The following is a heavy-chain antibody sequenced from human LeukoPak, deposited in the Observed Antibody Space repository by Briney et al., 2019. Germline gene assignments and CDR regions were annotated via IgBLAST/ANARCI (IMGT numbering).Heavy chain of an antibody. CDR1: GFTFSTHT. CDR3: VRQSTGLDY. CDR2: MESDGRNK. Sequence: GGSLRLSCAPSGFTFSTHTMHWVRQAPGKGLEWVAVMESDGRNKYYAESVRGRFTISRDNSRNTLYLQLDSLRSEDTAVYYCVRQSTGLDYRGQGTLVTVSS. J-gene: IGHJ4*02. D-gene: IGHD5/OR15-5a*01. V-gene: IGHV3-30*04.